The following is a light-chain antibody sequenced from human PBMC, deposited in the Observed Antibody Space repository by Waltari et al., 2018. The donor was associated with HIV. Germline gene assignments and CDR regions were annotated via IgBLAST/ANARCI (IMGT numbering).Light chain of an antibody. Sequence: QSVLAQPPSASGTPGPRVTISCYGSTYHIGGNTVSWYQQLPGTAPKLLIYSNNQRPSCVPDRFSGSTSGTSAYLVISELQSEDDAYYYCAAWDDSLKGGAFGPGTKVTVL. CDR3: AAWDDSLKGGA. CDR2: SNN. V-gene: IGLV1-44*01. CDR1: TYHIGGNT. J-gene: IGLJ1*01.